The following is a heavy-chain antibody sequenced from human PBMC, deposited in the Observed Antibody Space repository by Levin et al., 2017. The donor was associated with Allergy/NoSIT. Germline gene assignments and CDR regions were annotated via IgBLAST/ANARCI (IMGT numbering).Heavy chain of an antibody. Sequence: GESLKISCAASGFTFSDYYMSWIRQAPGKGLECVSYITSSSSYTNYADSVKGRFTISRDNAKNSLYLQMNSLRAEDTAVYYCARARSRQQLVGDFDCWGQGTLVTVSS. D-gene: IGHD6-13*01. V-gene: IGHV3-11*05. CDR3: ARARSRQQLVGDFDC. J-gene: IGHJ4*02. CDR2: ITSSSSYT. CDR1: GFTFSDYY.